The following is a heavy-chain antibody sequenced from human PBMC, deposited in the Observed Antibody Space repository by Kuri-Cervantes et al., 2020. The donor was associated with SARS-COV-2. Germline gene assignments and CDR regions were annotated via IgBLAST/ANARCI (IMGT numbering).Heavy chain of an antibody. Sequence: SGPTLVEPTETLTLTCTVSGFSLSNTRMGVRWIRQLPGKALEWLARIDWDDDKYYSTSLKTRLTISKDTSKNQVVLTMANMDPVDTATYYCARIRLGGYKYYFDYWGQGTLVTVSS. V-gene: IGHV2-70*11. CDR1: GFSLSNTRMG. D-gene: IGHD5-12*01. CDR3: ARIRLGGYKYYFDY. CDR2: IDWDDDK. J-gene: IGHJ4*02.